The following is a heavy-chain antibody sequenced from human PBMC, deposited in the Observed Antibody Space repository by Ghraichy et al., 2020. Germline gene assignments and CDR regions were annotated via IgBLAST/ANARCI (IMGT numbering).Heavy chain of an antibody. J-gene: IGHJ6*01. V-gene: IGHV3-7*01. CDR3: ARVTYYCVSGTYNFGTDD. D-gene: IGHD3-10*01. CDR1: GFTFSSYW. CDR2: IKQAGSEQ. Sequence: GGSLRLSCAASGFTFSSYWMSWVRQAPGKGLEWVGNIKQAGSEQYYADSVKGRFTISRDNAKNSLYLQMNSLGVEDTAVYYCARVTYYCVSGTYNFGTDDWGQGTT.